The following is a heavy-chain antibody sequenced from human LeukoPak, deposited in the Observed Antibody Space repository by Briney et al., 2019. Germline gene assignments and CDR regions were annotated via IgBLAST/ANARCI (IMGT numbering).Heavy chain of an antibody. J-gene: IGHJ4*02. CDR1: GDSISSGGYY. Sequence: PSQTLSLTCTVSGDSISSGGYYWSWIRHHPGKGLEWIGYIYYSGSTYYNPSLKSRVTISVDTSKTQFSLRLSSVTAADTAVYYCARATGSSVRGSYYFDYWGQGTLVTVSS. D-gene: IGHD6-6*01. V-gene: IGHV4-31*03. CDR2: IYYSGST. CDR3: ARATGSSVRGSYYFDY.